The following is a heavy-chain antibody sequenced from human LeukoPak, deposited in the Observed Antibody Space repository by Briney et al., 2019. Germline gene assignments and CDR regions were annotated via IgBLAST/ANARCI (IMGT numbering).Heavy chain of an antibody. D-gene: IGHD3-22*01. V-gene: IGHV7-4-1*02. J-gene: IGHJ4*02. Sequence: ASVKVSCKASGYTFTSYAMNWVRQAPGQGLEWMGWINTNTGNPTYAQGFTGRFVFSLDISVSTAYLQISSLKAEDTAVYYCARSISVYGDSGYYYDWGQGTLVTVSS. CDR1: GYTFTSYA. CDR3: ARSISVYGDSGYYYD. CDR2: INTNTGNP.